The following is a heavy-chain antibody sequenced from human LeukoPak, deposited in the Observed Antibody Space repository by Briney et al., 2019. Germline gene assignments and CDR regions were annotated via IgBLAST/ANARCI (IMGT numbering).Heavy chain of an antibody. CDR2: ISSNSRHI. J-gene: IGHJ4*02. D-gene: IGHD6-13*01. CDR1: GFTFSSYW. CDR3: ARVAEAAAFDS. V-gene: IGHV3-21*06. Sequence: GGSLRLSCAASGFTFSSYWMNWVRQAPGKGLEWVSSISSNSRHIYYADSMRGRFTISRDNAKNSLYLQMNSLKPEDTAVYYCARVAEAAAFDSWGQGTLVTVSS.